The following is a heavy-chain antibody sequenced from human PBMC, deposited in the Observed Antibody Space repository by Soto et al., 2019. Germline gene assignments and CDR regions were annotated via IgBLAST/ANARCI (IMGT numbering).Heavy chain of an antibody. V-gene: IGHV3-21*01. Sequence: PGGSLRLSCAASGFTFSSYSMNWVRQAPGKGLEWVSSISSSSSYIYYADSVKGRFTISRDNAKNSLYLQMNSLRAEDTAVYYCARDSIPRDYSYYGMDVWGHGTTVTVSS. D-gene: IGHD2-21*01. CDR3: ARDSIPRDYSYYGMDV. CDR2: ISSSSSYI. CDR1: GFTFSSYS. J-gene: IGHJ6*02.